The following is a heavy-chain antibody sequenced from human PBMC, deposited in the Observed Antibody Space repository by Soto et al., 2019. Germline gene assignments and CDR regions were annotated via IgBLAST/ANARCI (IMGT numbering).Heavy chain of an antibody. D-gene: IGHD3-3*01. CDR2: ISPYNGDT. CDR1: GYTFNTHG. V-gene: IGHV1-18*01. J-gene: IGHJ5*02. CDR3: ARVCPLGAYNWFDP. Sequence: QVQLVQSGADMREPGASVKVSCKASGYTFNTHGISWVRQAPGQGLEWMGWISPYNGDTKYAQKLQGRLTMTTDTSTSTAYMDLRSLRSDDTAVYYCARVCPLGAYNWFDPWGQGTLVSVSS.